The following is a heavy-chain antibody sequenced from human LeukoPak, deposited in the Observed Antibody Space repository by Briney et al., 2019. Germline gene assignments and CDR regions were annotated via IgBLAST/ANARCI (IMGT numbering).Heavy chain of an antibody. CDR1: GYTFTSYY. J-gene: IGHJ6*02. D-gene: IGHD3-3*01. CDR3: ARGARLRFLEWLLGSYYGMDV. Sequence: GASVKVSCKASGYTFTSYYMHWVRQAPGQGLEWMGIINPSGGSTSYAQKYQGRVTMTRDTSTSTAYMELSSLRSEDTAVYYCARGARLRFLEWLLGSYYGMDVWGQGTTVTVSS. V-gene: IGHV1-46*01. CDR2: INPSGGST.